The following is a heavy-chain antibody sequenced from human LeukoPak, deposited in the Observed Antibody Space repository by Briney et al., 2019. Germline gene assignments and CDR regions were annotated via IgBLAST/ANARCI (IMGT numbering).Heavy chain of an antibody. D-gene: IGHD1-26*01. V-gene: IGHV4-34*01. CDR2: INHSGST. CDR1: GGSFSGYY. J-gene: IGHJ4*02. CDR3: ARWTSGGHPFDY. Sequence: SETLSLTCAVYGGSFSGYYWSWIRQPPGKGLEWIGEINHSGSTNYNPSLKSRVTISVDTSKNQFSLKLSSVTAADTAVYYCARWTSGGHPFDYWGQGTLVTVSS.